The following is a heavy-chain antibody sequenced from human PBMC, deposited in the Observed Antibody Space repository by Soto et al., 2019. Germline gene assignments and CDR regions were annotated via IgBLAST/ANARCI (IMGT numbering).Heavy chain of an antibody. J-gene: IGHJ6*02. Sequence: PGGSLRLSCAASGFTFSSYAMHWVCQAPGKGLEWVAVISYDGSNKYYADSVKGRFTISRDNSKNTLYLQMNSLRAEDTAVYYCARGYYDFWSGYYISYYYYYGMDVWRQGTTVTVSS. D-gene: IGHD3-3*01. CDR1: GFTFSSYA. V-gene: IGHV3-30-3*01. CDR2: ISYDGSNK. CDR3: ARGYYDFWSGYYISYYYYYGMDV.